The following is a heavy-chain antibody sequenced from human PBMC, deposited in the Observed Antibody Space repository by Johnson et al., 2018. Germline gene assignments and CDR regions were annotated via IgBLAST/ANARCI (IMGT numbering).Heavy chain of an antibody. J-gene: IGHJ4*02. D-gene: IGHD3-10*01. Sequence: EVQLVESGGGLVKPGGSLRLSCAASGFTFSNAWMNWVRQAPGKGLEWVGRIRSKTDGGTSDYGAPGKARFTISRDDSKNTLYLQVNSLITEDTAVYFCGTNYDVSGTYYDYWGQGTLVTVSS. CDR2: IRSKTDGGTS. V-gene: IGHV3-15*07. CDR1: GFTFSNAW. CDR3: GTNYDVSGTYYDY.